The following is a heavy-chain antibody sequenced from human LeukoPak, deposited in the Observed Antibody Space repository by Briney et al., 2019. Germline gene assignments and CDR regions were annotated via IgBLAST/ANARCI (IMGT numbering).Heavy chain of an antibody. CDR1: GFTVSRSY. Sequence: GGSLRLSCAASGFTVSRSYMTWVRQAPGEGLEWVSTIYSGGSTYYADSVTGRFTISRDNSKNTLYLQTNSLRDDDTAVYYCARGLVGTTTAFDIWGQGTMVTVSS. D-gene: IGHD1-26*01. V-gene: IGHV3-53*05. CDR3: ARGLVGTTTAFDI. J-gene: IGHJ3*02. CDR2: IYSGGST.